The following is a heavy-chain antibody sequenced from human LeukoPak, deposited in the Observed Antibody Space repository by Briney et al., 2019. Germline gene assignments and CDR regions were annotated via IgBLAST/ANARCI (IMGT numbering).Heavy chain of an antibody. D-gene: IGHD3-10*01. Sequence: GGSLRLSCAASGFTFSTYGMHWVRQAPGKGLEWVALIWYDGSDKYYADSVKGRFTISRDNSKNTLYLQMNSLRAEDTAVYYCAKDFGRNLGGPGYWGRGTRVTVSS. CDR2: IWYDGSDK. V-gene: IGHV3-33*06. J-gene: IGHJ4*02. CDR3: AKDFGRNLGGPGY. CDR1: GFTFSTYG.